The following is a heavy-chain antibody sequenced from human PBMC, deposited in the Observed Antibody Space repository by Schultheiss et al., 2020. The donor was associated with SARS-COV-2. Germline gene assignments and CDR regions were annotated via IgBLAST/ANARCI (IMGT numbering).Heavy chain of an antibody. CDR3: ARAGGVQYCSSTSCYYYYYMDV. D-gene: IGHD2-2*01. CDR2: ISNTGRT. V-gene: IGHV4-59*01. CDR1: GGSITSDY. Sequence: SETLSLTCTVSGGSITSDYWIWIRQPPGKGLEWIGFISNTGRTSYNPSLQSRVSISSDTSKREIYLRVSSVTAADTAVYYCARAGGVQYCSSTSCYYYYYMDVWGKGTTVTVSS. J-gene: IGHJ6*03.